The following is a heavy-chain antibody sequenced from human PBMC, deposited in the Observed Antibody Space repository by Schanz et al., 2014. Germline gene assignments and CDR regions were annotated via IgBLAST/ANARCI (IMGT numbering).Heavy chain of an antibody. CDR1: GFTFSSYG. CDR2: LYINAGST. V-gene: IGHV3-33*08. J-gene: IGHJ3*01. Sequence: QVQLVESGGGVVQPGRSLRLSCAASGFTFSSYGMHWARQAPGKGLEWISSLYINAGSTRYADSVKGRFFISRDSSKNTLFLQMNSLRADDTAIYFCARDEGRDGYNLAFDVWGQGTLVTVSS. CDR3: ARDEGRDGYNLAFDV. D-gene: IGHD2-21*01.